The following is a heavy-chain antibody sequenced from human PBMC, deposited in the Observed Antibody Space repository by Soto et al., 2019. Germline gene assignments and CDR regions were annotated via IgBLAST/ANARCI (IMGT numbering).Heavy chain of an antibody. Sequence: QVQLAESGGDLVKPGGSLRLSCVVSGFTLSDYYMTWIRQAPGKGLEWVSYISISGNYTNYADSEKGRFTISRDSTNNSLYLQMNSLRAEDTAVYYCARLHQDHYYTMDVWGQGTTVTVSS. CDR3: ARLHQDHYYTMDV. D-gene: IGHD2-2*01. V-gene: IGHV3-11*05. CDR1: GFTLSDYY. J-gene: IGHJ6*02. CDR2: ISISGNYT.